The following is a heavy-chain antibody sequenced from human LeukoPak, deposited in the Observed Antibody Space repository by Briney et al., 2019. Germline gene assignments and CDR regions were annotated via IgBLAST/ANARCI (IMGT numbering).Heavy chain of an antibody. D-gene: IGHD4-17*01. CDR3: AHYGDYRFLYYFDY. V-gene: IGHV2-5*01. CDR2: IYWNNDN. CDR1: GFSLPTSGVG. Sequence: SGPTLVNPPQTLTLTCTFSGFSLPTSGVGVGWIRQPPGKALEWLALIYWNNDNRYNPSLKTRLTITKDTSKNQVVLIMANMDPVDTATYYCAHYGDYRFLYYFDYWGQGTPVTVSS. J-gene: IGHJ4*02.